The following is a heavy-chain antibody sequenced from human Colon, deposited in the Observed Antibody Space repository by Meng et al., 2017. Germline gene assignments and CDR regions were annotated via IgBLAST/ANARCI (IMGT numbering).Heavy chain of an antibody. J-gene: IGHJ4*02. CDR3: ARLGGYIES. CDR1: GGSFSGYY. Sequence: QVQIQQWGAGLWKASETLSLTCAVYGGSFSGYYWSWIRQPPGKGLEWIGEINQGGSTNYNPSLKSRVTISIDMSRNQFSLKLTSVTAADTAVYYCARLGGYIESWGQGTLVTVSS. V-gene: IGHV4-34*01. D-gene: IGHD3-22*01. CDR2: INQGGST.